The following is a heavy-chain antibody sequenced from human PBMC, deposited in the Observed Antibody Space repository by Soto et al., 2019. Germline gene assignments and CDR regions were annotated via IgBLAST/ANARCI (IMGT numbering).Heavy chain of an antibody. CDR2: IYQTGST. D-gene: IGHD6-6*01. Sequence: SETLSLTCAVSGGSISTINWWTWVRQPPGKGPDWIGEIYQTGSTSYNPSLESRVTISIDKSKNQFSLKLRSVTAADTAVYYCARVSSSSAFGMDVWGQGTTVTVSS. CDR1: GGSISTINW. J-gene: IGHJ6*02. V-gene: IGHV4-4*02. CDR3: ARVSSSSAFGMDV.